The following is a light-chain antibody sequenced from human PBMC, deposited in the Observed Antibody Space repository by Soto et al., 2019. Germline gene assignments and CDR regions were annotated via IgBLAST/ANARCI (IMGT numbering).Light chain of an antibody. CDR1: SSDVGGYNY. Sequence: QSALTQPPSASGSPGQSVTISCTGTSSDVGGYNYVSWYQQHPGKAPKLMIYEVSKRPSGVPDRFSGSKSGNTASLTVSGLQAEDEAYYYCSSYAGSNNLFGGGTKLTVL. CDR2: EVS. CDR3: SSYAGSNNL. J-gene: IGLJ2*01. V-gene: IGLV2-8*01.